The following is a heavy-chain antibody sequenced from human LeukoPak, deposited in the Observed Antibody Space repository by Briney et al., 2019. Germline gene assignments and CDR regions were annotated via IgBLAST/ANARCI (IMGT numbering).Heavy chain of an antibody. Sequence: SETLSLTCTVSGGSISSSSYYWGWIRQPPGKGLEWIGSIYYSGSTYYNPSLKSRVTISVDTSKNQFSLKLSSVTAADTAVYYCARDVDAYDIFSGDYGTCFDTRGQG. CDR3: ARDVDAYDIFSGDYGTCFDT. J-gene: IGHJ5*02. CDR1: GGSISSSSYY. CDR2: IYYSGST. V-gene: IGHV4-39*02. D-gene: IGHD3-9*01.